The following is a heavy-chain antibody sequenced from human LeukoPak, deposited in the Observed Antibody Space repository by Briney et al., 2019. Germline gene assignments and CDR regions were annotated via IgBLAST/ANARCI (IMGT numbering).Heavy chain of an antibody. Sequence: GASVTVSCKASGYTFTIYDIKWVRQATGEGLEWMGWMNPDSGNTDFAQKFQGRVTMTRNTSISTAYMELSSLTSEDTAVYYCAVHLPVDYLDPWGQGTLVTVSS. CDR3: AVHLPVDYLDP. D-gene: IGHD2/OR15-2a*01. V-gene: IGHV1-8*01. CDR1: GYTFTIYD. J-gene: IGHJ5*02. CDR2: MNPDSGNT.